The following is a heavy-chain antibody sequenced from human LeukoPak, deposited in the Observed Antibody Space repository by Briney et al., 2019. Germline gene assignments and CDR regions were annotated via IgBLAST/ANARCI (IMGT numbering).Heavy chain of an antibody. D-gene: IGHD3-16*01. CDR2: INHSGST. J-gene: IGHJ4*02. Sequence: SETLSLTCAVYGGSFSGYYWSWIRQPPGKGLEWIGEINHSGSTNCNPSLKSRVTILVDTSKNQFSLKLSSVTAADTAVYYCARRGGFRYFDYWGQGTLVTVSS. CDR3: ARRGGFRYFDY. V-gene: IGHV4-34*01. CDR1: GGSFSGYY.